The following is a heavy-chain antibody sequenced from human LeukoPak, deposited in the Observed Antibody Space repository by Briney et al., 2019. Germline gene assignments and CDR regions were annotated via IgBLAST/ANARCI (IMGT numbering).Heavy chain of an antibody. J-gene: IGHJ4*02. D-gene: IGHD2-21*02. Sequence: GGSLRLSCAASGFTFSNYAMSWVRQASGKGLEWVSGISNNGAAFYPDSVKGRFTISRDNSKNTLYLQMNSLGVADTAIYYCAKEIAPIGLTAVDYWGQGTLVTVSS. CDR1: GFTFSNYA. CDR2: ISNNGAA. CDR3: AKEIAPIGLTAVDY. V-gene: IGHV3-23*01.